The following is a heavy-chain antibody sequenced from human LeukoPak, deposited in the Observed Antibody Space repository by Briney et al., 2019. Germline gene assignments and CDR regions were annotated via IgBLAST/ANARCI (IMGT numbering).Heavy chain of an antibody. D-gene: IGHD3-10*01. CDR2: ISGSGGST. CDR1: GFNLSSHA. Sequence: PGGSLRQSCAAPGFNLSSHAMSWVRQATGKGLERVPAISGSGGSTYYADSVKGRFTISRDNSKNTLYLQMNSLRAEDTAVYYCAKDHITMVQTHFDYWGQGTLVTVSS. V-gene: IGHV3-23*01. J-gene: IGHJ4*02. CDR3: AKDHITMVQTHFDY.